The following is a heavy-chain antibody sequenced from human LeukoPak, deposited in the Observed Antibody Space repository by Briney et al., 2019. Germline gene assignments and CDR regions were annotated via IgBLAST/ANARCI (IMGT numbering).Heavy chain of an antibody. Sequence: GGSLRLSCAASGFTFDDYTMHWVRQAPGKGLEWVSAISVSGGSTYYADSVKGRFTISRDNSKNTLYLQMNSLRAEDTAVYYCAKAGAVVVVAAKYFDYWGQGTLVTVSS. D-gene: IGHD2-15*01. CDR3: AKAGAVVVVAAKYFDY. J-gene: IGHJ4*02. CDR2: ISVSGGST. V-gene: IGHV3-23*01. CDR1: GFTFDDYT.